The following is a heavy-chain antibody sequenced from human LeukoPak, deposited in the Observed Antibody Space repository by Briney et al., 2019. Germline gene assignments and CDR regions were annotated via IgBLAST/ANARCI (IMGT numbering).Heavy chain of an antibody. D-gene: IGHD3-9*01. J-gene: IGHJ6*04. Sequence: SETLSLTCAVYGGSFSGYYWSWIRQPPGKGLEWIGEINHSGSTNYNPSLKSRVTISVDTSKNQFSLKLSSVTAADTAVYYCATLRYFDWLSMRLRNHMDVWGKGTTVTVSS. CDR2: INHSGST. V-gene: IGHV4-34*01. CDR3: ATLRYFDWLSMRLRNHMDV. CDR1: GGSFSGYY.